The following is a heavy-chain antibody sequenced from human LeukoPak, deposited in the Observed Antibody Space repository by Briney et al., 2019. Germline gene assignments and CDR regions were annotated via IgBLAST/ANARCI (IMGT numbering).Heavy chain of an antibody. CDR2: IYPGDSDT. Sequence: GESLKISCKGSGYSFTSYWIGWVRQMPGKGLEWMGIIYPGDSDTRYSPSFQGQVTILADKSISTAYLQWSSLKASDTAMYYCARSDHYYGSGSYLEDNWFDPWGQGTLVTVSS. J-gene: IGHJ5*02. V-gene: IGHV5-51*01. CDR3: ARSDHYYGSGSYLEDNWFDP. CDR1: GYSFTSYW. D-gene: IGHD3-10*01.